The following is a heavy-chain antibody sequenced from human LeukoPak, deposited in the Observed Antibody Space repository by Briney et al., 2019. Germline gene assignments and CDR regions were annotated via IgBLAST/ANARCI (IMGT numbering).Heavy chain of an antibody. J-gene: IGHJ6*03. CDR2: INHSGST. Sequence: SETLSLTCAVYGGSFSGYYWSWIRQPPGKGLEWIGEINHSGSTNYNPSLKSRVTISVDTSKNQFSLKLSSVTAADTAVYYCARLGYSGYGPGYYYYYMDVWGKGTTVTVSS. V-gene: IGHV4-34*01. CDR3: ARLGYSGYGPGYYYYYMDV. CDR1: GGSFSGYY. D-gene: IGHD5-12*01.